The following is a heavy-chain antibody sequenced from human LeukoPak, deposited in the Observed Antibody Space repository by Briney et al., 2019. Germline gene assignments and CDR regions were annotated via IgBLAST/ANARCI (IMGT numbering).Heavy chain of an antibody. CDR3: ARIPGNYDSSGYYYWGAGRYYYYGMDV. CDR1: GYTFTSYD. V-gene: IGHV1-8*01. CDR2: MNPNSGNT. Sequence: GASVKVSCKASGYTFTSYDINWVRQATGQGLEWMGWMNPNSGNTGYAQKFQGRVTMTRNTSISTAYMELSSLRSEDTAVYYCARIPGNYDSSGYYYWGAGRYYYYGMDVWGQGTTVTVSS. D-gene: IGHD3-22*01. J-gene: IGHJ6*02.